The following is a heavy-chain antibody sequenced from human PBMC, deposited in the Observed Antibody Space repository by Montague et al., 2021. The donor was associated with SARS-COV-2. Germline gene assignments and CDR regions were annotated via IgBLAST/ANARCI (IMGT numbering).Heavy chain of an antibody. V-gene: IGHV4-39*01. J-gene: IGHJ3*02. CDR1: GGSISSSSYY. Sequence: SETLSLTCTVSGGSISSSSYYWGWIRQPPGKGLEWIGSIYYSGSTYYNPSLKSRVTISVDTSKNQFSLKLSSVTAADTAVYYCASGTYYYDSSGPPSLSWFAFDIWGQGTMVTVSP. CDR3: ASGTYYYDSSGPPSLSWFAFDI. CDR2: IYYSGST. D-gene: IGHD3-22*01.